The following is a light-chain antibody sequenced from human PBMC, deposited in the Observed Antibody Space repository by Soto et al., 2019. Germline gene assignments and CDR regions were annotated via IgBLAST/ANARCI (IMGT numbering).Light chain of an antibody. J-gene: IGLJ2*01. Sequence: QSALTQPASVSGSPGQSITISCTGTSSDIGTYNYVSWYQQHPGSAPKLIISEVTNRPSGVSHRFSGSKSGNTASLTISGLQTDDEAHYYCSSYTTSRTPHVAFGGGTKLTVL. V-gene: IGLV2-14*01. CDR2: EVT. CDR3: SSYTTSRTPHVA. CDR1: SSDIGTYNY.